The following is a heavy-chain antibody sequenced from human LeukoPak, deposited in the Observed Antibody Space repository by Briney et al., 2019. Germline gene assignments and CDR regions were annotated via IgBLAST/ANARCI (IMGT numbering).Heavy chain of an antibody. D-gene: IGHD6-19*01. J-gene: IGHJ4*02. CDR1: GGSISSSSYY. CDR2: IYYSGST. CDR3: ARYEAVAGVFDY. V-gene: IGHV4-39*07. Sequence: SETLSLTCTVSGGSISSSSYYWGWIRQPPGKGLEWIGSIYYSGSTYYNPSLKSRVTISVDTSKNQFSLKLSSVTAADTAVYYCARYEAVAGVFDYWGQGTLVTVSS.